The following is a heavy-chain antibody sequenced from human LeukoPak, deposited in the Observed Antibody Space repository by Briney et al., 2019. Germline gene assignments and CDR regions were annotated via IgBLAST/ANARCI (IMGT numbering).Heavy chain of an antibody. D-gene: IGHD3-10*01. CDR2: IKHRGST. CDR1: RGSFRGYY. Sequence: RTSETLSLTFAVYRGSFRGYYWSWIRQPPAKGLEWIGEIKHRGSTNYNPSLKSRVTISVDPSHNQFSLKLSSVSAPGTAVYYGSSRAVGSASSIYFDYWGQGTLVTVSS. CDR3: SSRAVGSASSIYFDY. V-gene: IGHV4-34*01. J-gene: IGHJ4*02.